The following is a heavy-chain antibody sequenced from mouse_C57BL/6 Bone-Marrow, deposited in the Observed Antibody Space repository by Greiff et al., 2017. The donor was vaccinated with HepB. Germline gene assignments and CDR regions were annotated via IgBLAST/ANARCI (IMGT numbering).Heavy chain of an antibody. CDR2: IYPGNSDT. J-gene: IGHJ1*03. CDR1: GYTFTSYW. CDR3: TIYYGNRGWYFDV. Sequence: EVQLQQSGTVLARPGASVKMSCKTSGYTFTSYWMHWVKQRPGQGLEWIGAIYPGNSDTSYNQKFKGKAKLTAVTSASTAYMELSSLTNEDSAVYYCTIYYGNRGWYFDVWGTGTTVTVSS. D-gene: IGHD2-1*01. V-gene: IGHV1-5*01.